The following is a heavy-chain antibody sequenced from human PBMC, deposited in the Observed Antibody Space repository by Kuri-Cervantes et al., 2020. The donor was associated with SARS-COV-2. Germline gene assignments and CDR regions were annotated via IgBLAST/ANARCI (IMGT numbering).Heavy chain of an antibody. CDR1: GFTFSSYD. CDR3: ARDSGAMYDFDSSGYLD. J-gene: IGHJ4*02. Sequence: GESLKISCAASGFTFSSYDMSWVRQAPGKGLEWVSAISSSGGSTYYADSVKGRFTISRDNAKNTLYLQMNSLRAEDTAVYYCARDSGAMYDFDSSGYLDWGQGTLVTVSS. D-gene: IGHD3-22*01. V-gene: IGHV3-23*01. CDR2: ISSSGGST.